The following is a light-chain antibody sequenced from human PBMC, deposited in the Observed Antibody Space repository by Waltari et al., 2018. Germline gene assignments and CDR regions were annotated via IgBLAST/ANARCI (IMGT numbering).Light chain of an antibody. CDR3: QQYGSSPRT. CDR2: GAS. CDR1: QSVTSSY. J-gene: IGKJ1*01. Sequence: EIVLTQSPGTLSLYPGESATLACRASQSVTSSYLAWYQQKPGQAPRLLISGASSRATGIPDRFSGSGSGTDFTLTISRLEPEDFAVYYCQQYGSSPRTFGQGTKVEIK. V-gene: IGKV3-20*01.